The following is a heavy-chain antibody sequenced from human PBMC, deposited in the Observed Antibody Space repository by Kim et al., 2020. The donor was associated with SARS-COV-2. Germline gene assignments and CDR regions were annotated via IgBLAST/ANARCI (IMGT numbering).Heavy chain of an antibody. CDR1: GFTVSSNY. D-gene: IGHD2-15*01. Sequence: GGSLRLSCAASGFTVSSNYMSWVRQAPGKGLEWVSVIYSGGSTYYADSVKGRFTISRDNSKNTLYLQMNSLRAEDTAVYYCARDREEPYCSGGSCYSYYYGMDVWGQGTTFTVSS. V-gene: IGHV3-66*02. CDR3: ARDREEPYCSGGSCYSYYYGMDV. CDR2: IYSGGST. J-gene: IGHJ6*02.